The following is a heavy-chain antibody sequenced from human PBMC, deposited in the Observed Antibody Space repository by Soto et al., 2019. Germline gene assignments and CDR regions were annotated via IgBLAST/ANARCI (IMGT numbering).Heavy chain of an antibody. J-gene: IGHJ4*02. CDR2: IYYSGST. V-gene: IGHV4-59*01. Sequence: PSETLSLTCTVSGGSISSYYWSWIRQPPGKGLEWIGYIYYSGSTNYNPSLKSRVTISVDTSKNQFSLKLSSVTDADTAVYYCARGPMATTAYWGQGTMVTVSA. CDR3: ARGPMATTAY. CDR1: GGSISSYY. D-gene: IGHD5-12*01.